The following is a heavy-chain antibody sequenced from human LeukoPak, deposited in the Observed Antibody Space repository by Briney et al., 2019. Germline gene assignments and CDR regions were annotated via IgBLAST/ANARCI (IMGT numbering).Heavy chain of an antibody. J-gene: IGHJ4*02. V-gene: IGHV3-9*01. D-gene: IGHD6-19*01. CDR1: GFTFDDYA. Sequence: PGGSLRLSCAASGFTFDDYAMHWVRQAPGKGLEWVSGISWNSGSIGYADSVKGRFTISRDNAKNSLYLQRNSLRAEDTALYDCANSRVAGTFHLDYWGQGTLVTVSS. CDR2: ISWNSGSI. CDR3: ANSRVAGTFHLDY.